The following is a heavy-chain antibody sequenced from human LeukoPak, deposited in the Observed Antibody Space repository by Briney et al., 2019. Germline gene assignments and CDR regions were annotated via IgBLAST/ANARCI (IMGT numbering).Heavy chain of an antibody. CDR2: IRYDGDNK. Sequence: GGSLRLSCAASAFTFSTYGMHWVRQAPGKGLEWVAFIRYDGDNKYYTDSVKGRFTISRDNSKNTLYLEMNSLIPEDTALYYCAKPQEADLWVPDYWGQGTLVTVSS. CDR1: AFTFSTYG. J-gene: IGHJ4*02. V-gene: IGHV3-30*02. D-gene: IGHD3-3*01. CDR3: AKPQEADLWVPDY.